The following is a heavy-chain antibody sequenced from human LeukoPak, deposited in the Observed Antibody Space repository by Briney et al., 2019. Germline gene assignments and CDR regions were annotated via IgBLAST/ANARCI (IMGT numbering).Heavy chain of an antibody. CDR2: IYYSGIT. Sequence: SETLSLTCTVSGGSISSSSYYWGWIRQPPGKGLEWIGNIYYSGITYYNPSLKSRVTISVDTSKNQFSLKLTSVTPADTAVYYCARRAVVVTATRPSTFDYWRQGTLVTVSS. D-gene: IGHD2-21*02. V-gene: IGHV4-39*01. CDR1: GGSISSSSYY. CDR3: ARRAVVVTATRPSTFDY. J-gene: IGHJ4*02.